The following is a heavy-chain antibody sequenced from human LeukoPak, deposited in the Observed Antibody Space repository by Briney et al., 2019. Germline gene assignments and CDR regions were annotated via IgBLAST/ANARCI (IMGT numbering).Heavy chain of an antibody. CDR1: GFTFSSYW. D-gene: IGHD3-10*01. CDR3: LPMVRGVN. V-gene: IGHV3-74*01. J-gene: IGHJ4*02. Sequence: GGSLRLSCAASGFTFSSYWMHWVRQAPGKGLVWVSRISGDGSGAIYADSVKGRFTISRDNAKNTLYLQMNSLRAEDTAVYYCLPMVRGVNWGQGTLVTVSS. CDR2: ISGDGSGA.